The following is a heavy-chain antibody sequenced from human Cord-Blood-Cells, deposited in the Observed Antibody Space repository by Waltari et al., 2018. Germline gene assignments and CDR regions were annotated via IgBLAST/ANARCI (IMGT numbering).Heavy chain of an antibody. J-gene: IGHJ4*02. CDR1: GGSFSGYY. V-gene: IGHV4-34*01. D-gene: IGHD3-22*01. CDR3: ARGRPINGDSSGYSIDY. CDR2: INHSGTT. Sequence: QVQLQQWGAGLLKPSETLSLTCAVYGGSFSGYYWSWIRQPPGKGLEWIGEINHSGTTSDNRSTKRRVTISVDPSKNQCSLQLSSVTAADTAVYYCARGRPINGDSSGYSIDYWGQGTLVTVSS.